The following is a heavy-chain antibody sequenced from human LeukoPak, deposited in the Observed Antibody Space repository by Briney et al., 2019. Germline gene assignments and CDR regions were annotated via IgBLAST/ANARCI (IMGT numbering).Heavy chain of an antibody. V-gene: IGHV4-34*01. CDR3: ARVPVRGVLKGYFDY. D-gene: IGHD3-10*01. CDR2: INHSGST. Sequence: SETLSLTCAVYGGSFSGYYWSWIRQPPGKGLEWIGEINHSGSTNYNPSPKSRVTISVDTSKNQFSLKLSSVTAADTAVYYCARVPVRGVLKGYFDYWGQGTLVTVSS. J-gene: IGHJ4*02. CDR1: GGSFSGYY.